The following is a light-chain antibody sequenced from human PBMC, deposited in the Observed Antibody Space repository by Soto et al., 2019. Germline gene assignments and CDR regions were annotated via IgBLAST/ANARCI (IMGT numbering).Light chain of an antibody. CDR1: QSVSSY. CDR3: QQRSNWPRT. J-gene: IGKJ1*01. CDR2: DAF. V-gene: IGKV3-11*01. Sequence: PGERATISCRASQSVSSYLAWYQQKPGQAPRLLIYDAFKRATGIPARFSGSGSGTDFTLTISSLEPEDFAVYYCQQRSNWPRTFGQGTKV.